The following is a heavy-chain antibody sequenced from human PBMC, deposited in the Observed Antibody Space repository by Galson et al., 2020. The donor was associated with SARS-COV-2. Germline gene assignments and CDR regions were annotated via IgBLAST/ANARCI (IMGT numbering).Heavy chain of an antibody. CDR2: IIPIFGTA. Sequence: ASAKVSCKASGGTFSSYAISWVRQAPGQGLEWMGRIIPIFGTANYAQKFQGRVTITADKSTSTAYMELSSLRSEDTAVYYCATHTPYYDSSGYWSPLGYWGQGTLVTVSS. J-gene: IGHJ4*02. CDR1: GGTFSSYA. CDR3: ATHTPYYDSSGYWSPLGY. D-gene: IGHD3-22*01. V-gene: IGHV1-69*06.